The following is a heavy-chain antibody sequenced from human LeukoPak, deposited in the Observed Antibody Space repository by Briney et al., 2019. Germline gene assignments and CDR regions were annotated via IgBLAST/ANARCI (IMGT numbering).Heavy chain of an antibody. D-gene: IGHD6-13*01. Sequence: SETPSLTCTVSGGSISSYYWSWIRQPPGKGLEWIGYIYYSGSTNYNPSLESRVTISVDTSKNQFSLKLSSVTAADTAVYYCARDYSSRGDWFDPWGQGTLVTVSS. J-gene: IGHJ5*02. CDR1: GGSISSYY. V-gene: IGHV4-59*01. CDR3: ARDYSSRGDWFDP. CDR2: IYYSGST.